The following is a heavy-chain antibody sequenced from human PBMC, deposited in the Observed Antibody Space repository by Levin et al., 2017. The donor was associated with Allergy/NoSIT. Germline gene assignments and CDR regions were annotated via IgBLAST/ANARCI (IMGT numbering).Heavy chain of an antibody. CDR1: GFTFSSYD. V-gene: IGHV3-13*04. J-gene: IGHJ2*01. D-gene: IGHD6-19*01. Sequence: GESLKISCAASGFTFSSYDMHWVRQATGKGLEWVSGIGTAGDTYYPGSVKGRFTISRENAKNSLYLQMNSLRAGDTAVYYCARGAVAGRGYFDLWGRGTLVTVSS. CDR3: ARGAVAGRGYFDL. CDR2: IGTAGDT.